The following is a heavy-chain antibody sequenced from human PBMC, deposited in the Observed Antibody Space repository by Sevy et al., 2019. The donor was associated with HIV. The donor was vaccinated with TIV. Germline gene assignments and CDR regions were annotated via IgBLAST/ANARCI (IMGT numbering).Heavy chain of an antibody. J-gene: IGHJ4*02. D-gene: IGHD5-12*01. V-gene: IGHV3-48*02. CDR1: GFTFSSYS. CDR3: VRGPGYYFDH. CDR2: ISSSPTVI. Sequence: GGSLRLSCIASGFTFSSYSMSWVRQAPGKGLEWVSFISSSPTVIYYADSVKGRFTPSRDNAENSVYLQMNSLRDEDTAVYYCVRGPGYYFDHWGQGTLVTVSS.